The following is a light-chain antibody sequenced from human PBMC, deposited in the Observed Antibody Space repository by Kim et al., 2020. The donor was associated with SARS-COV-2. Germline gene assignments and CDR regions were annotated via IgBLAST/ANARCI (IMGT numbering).Light chain of an antibody. V-gene: IGKV1-39*01. Sequence: DIQMTQSPSSLSASVGDRVTITCRASQSISSYLNWYQQKPGKAPKLLIYTASSLQSGVPSRFSGSGSGTDFTLTISSLQPEDFATYYCQQSYSTPPLFAQGTKLEI. J-gene: IGKJ2*01. CDR2: TAS. CDR3: QQSYSTPPL. CDR1: QSISSY.